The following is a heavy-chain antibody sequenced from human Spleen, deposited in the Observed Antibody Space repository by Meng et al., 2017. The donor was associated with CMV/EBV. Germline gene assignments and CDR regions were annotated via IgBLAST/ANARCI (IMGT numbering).Heavy chain of an antibody. D-gene: IGHD4/OR15-4a*01. V-gene: IGHV3-23*01. CDR3: ARDDYDGYYYYGMDV. Sequence: GESLKISCAASGYIFSYYAMSWVRQAPGKGLEWVSAISGSGAETYYADSVKGRFTISRDNSKNTLYLQLNSLRAEDTAVYYCARDDYDGYYYYGMDVWGQGTTVTVSS. CDR1: GYIFSYYA. CDR2: ISGSGAET. J-gene: IGHJ6*02.